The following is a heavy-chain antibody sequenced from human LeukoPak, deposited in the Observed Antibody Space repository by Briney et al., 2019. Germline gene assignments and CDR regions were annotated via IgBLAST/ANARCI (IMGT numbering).Heavy chain of an antibody. Sequence: GATQKYYVDSVKGRFTISRDNAENSLYLQVNSLRAEDTAVYYCARSGNNYYYYMDVWGKGTTVTVSS. CDR2: GATQK. V-gene: IGHV3-7*04. CDR3: ARSGNNYYYYMDV. J-gene: IGHJ6*03. D-gene: IGHD2/OR15-2a*01.